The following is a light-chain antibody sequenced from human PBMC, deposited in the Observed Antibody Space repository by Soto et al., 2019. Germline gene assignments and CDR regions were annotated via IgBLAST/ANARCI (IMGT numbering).Light chain of an antibody. Sequence: DIVMTQSPLSLPVTPGEPASISCRSSQSLLHSSGRYYLDWYLQKPGQSPRLLIYLGSHRASGVPDRFSGSGSGTDFTLTISRVEAEDVGIYYCIQALQTPFTFGGGTRAEIK. J-gene: IGKJ4*01. V-gene: IGKV2-28*01. CDR2: LGS. CDR1: QSLLHSSGRYY. CDR3: IQALQTPFT.